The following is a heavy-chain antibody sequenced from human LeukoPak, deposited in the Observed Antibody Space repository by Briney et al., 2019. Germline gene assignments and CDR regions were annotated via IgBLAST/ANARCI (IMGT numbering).Heavy chain of an antibody. D-gene: IGHD3-10*01. J-gene: IGHJ4*02. V-gene: IGHV1-8*01. CDR2: MNPNSGDT. CDR1: GYTFTSFD. CDR3: ARGRGGRSSDC. Sequence: ASVTVSCKASGYTFTSFDINWVRQAPGQGLEWMGWMNPNSGDTGYAQKFQGRVTMTRDTSISTAYLELSSLRSDDTAVYYCARGRGGRSSDCWGQGTLVTVSS.